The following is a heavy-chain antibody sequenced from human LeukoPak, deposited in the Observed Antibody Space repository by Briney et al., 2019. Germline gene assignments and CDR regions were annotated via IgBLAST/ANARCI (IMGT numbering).Heavy chain of an antibody. D-gene: IGHD5-12*01. CDR3: ANRKQEWLRPFYYFDY. V-gene: IGHV1-24*01. CDR2: FDPEDGET. Sequence: ASVKVSCKVSGYTLTELSMHWVRQAPGKGLEWMGGFDPEDGETIYAQKFQGRVTMTEDTSTDTAYMELSSLRSEDTAVYYCANRKQEWLRPFYYFDYWGQGTLVTVSS. J-gene: IGHJ4*02. CDR1: GYTLTELS.